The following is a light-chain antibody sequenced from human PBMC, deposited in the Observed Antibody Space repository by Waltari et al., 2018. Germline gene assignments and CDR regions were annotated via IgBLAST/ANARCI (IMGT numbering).Light chain of an antibody. Sequence: QSALTQPPSVSGSPGQSITISCTGTSSDIGSYYYVSWYQHRPGEVPRLIIFYVTNRPSGISNRFSGSKSGNTASLTISGLQPEDEAIYYCTSFVDYSDTPWLFGGGTKLTVL. V-gene: IGLV2-14*03. CDR2: YVT. CDR3: TSFVDYSDTPWL. J-gene: IGLJ3*02. CDR1: SSDIGSYYY.